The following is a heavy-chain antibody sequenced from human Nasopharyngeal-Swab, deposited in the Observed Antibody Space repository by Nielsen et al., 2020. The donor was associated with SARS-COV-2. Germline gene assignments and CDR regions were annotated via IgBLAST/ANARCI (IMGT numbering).Heavy chain of an antibody. V-gene: IGHV3-74*01. Sequence: GESLKIPCVASGFTFSSYWMQWVRQPPGKGLEWVARINSDGRTKDHADSLQGRFTIARDNAKNEVYLQLNGLRDEDTAVYYCGRAGSYRIDYWGQGTLVTVSS. CDR2: INSDGRTK. J-gene: IGHJ4*02. CDR3: GRAGSYRIDY. CDR1: GFTFSSYW. D-gene: IGHD1-14*01.